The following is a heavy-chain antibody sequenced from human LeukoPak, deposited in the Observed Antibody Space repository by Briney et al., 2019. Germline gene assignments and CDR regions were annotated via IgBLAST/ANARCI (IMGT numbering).Heavy chain of an antibody. CDR1: GFTFSSYW. CDR2: INSDGSST. J-gene: IGHJ4*02. CDR3: ARARIYYYDSSGYYGSRGRLGGSDY. D-gene: IGHD3-22*01. Sequence: GGSLRLSCAASGFTFSSYWMHWVRQAPGKGLVWVSRINSDGSSTSYADSVKGRFTISRDNAKNTLYLQMNSLRAEDTAVYYCARARIYYYDSSGYYGSRGRLGGSDYWGQGTLVTVSS. V-gene: IGHV3-74*01.